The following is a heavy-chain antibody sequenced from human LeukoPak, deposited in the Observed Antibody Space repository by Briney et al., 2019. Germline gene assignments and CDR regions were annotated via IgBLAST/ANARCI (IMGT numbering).Heavy chain of an antibody. Sequence: GGSLRLSCAASGFTVSSNYMSWVRQAPGKGLEWVSIIYTGGSAYYADSVKGRFTISRDNSKNTVSLQMNSLRVEDTAVYYCANGVVISLFDYWGQGTLVTVSS. V-gene: IGHV3-66*02. J-gene: IGHJ4*02. CDR2: IYTGGSA. CDR3: ANGVVISLFDY. CDR1: GFTVSSNY. D-gene: IGHD3-3*01.